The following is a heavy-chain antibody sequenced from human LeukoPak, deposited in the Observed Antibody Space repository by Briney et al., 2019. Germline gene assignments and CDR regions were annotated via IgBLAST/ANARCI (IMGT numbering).Heavy chain of an antibody. D-gene: IGHD2-15*01. CDR1: GGSISSSSYY. CDR2: IYYSGST. CDR3: ARGGYCSGGSCYFSWFDP. V-gene: IGHV4-39*07. Sequence: PSETLSLTRTVSGGSISSSSYYWGWIRQPPGKGLEWIGSIYYSGSTYYNPSLKSRVTISVDTSKNQFSLKLSSVTAADTAVYYCARGGYCSGGSCYFSWFDPWGQGTLVTVSS. J-gene: IGHJ5*02.